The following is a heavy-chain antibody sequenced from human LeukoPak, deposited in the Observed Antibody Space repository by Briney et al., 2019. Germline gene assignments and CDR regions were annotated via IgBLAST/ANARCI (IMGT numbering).Heavy chain of an antibody. CDR1: GYTFTGYY. V-gene: IGHV1-18*04. Sequence: GASVKVSCKASGYTFTGYYMHWVRQAPGQGLEWMGWISAYNGNTDYAQKLQGRVTMTTDTSTSTAYMELRSLRSDDTAVYYCALRYDSSGYYLDYWGQGTLVTVSS. CDR2: ISAYNGNT. D-gene: IGHD3-22*01. J-gene: IGHJ4*02. CDR3: ALRYDSSGYYLDY.